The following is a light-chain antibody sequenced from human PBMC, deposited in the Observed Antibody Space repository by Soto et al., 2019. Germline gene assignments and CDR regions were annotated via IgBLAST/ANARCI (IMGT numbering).Light chain of an antibody. CDR1: QGISNY. CDR3: QKYNSAPWT. V-gene: IGKV1-27*01. Sequence: DIQMTQSPSSLSTSVGDRVTITCRASQGISNYLAWYQQKPGKVPKLLIYAASTLQSGVPSRFSGSGSGTDVHRPISSLQPEDVATYYCQKYNSAPWTFGKWIKVEIK. CDR2: AAS. J-gene: IGKJ1*01.